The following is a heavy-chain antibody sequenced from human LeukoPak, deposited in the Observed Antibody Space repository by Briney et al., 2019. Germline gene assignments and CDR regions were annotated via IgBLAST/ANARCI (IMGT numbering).Heavy chain of an antibody. D-gene: IGHD1-14*01. CDR3: ARQPGGTAAFDM. CDR1: GISPTDYY. J-gene: IGHJ3*02. Sequence: SETPCLTRTVSGISPTDYYWSWIPQPPRKGLECIAYRHNSAETKYNPSLKSRITISVDTSKNEFSEKLSSGTAADTAVYDCARQPGGTAAFDMGGEETTDTVSA. V-gene: IGHV4-59*08. CDR2: RHNSAET.